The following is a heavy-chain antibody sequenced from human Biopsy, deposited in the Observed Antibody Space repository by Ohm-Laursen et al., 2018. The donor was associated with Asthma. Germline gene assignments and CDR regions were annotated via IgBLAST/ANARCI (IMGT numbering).Heavy chain of an antibody. J-gene: IGHJ1*01. Sequence: GSLRLSCSASGFTFGDYCMSWVRQVPGQGLEWVANIRHDGSEKKHVDSLKGRFTISRDNAKNSLYLQMNSLRAEDTAVYYCARTFHFWSPYHAEHYQLWGQGTLVTVSS. D-gene: IGHD3-3*02. V-gene: IGHV3-7*01. CDR3: ARTFHFWSPYHAEHYQL. CDR1: GFTFGDYC. CDR2: IRHDGSEK.